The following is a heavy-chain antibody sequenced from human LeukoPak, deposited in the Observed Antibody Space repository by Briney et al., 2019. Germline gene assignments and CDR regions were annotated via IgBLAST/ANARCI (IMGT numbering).Heavy chain of an antibody. CDR3: ARARPDIVVVPATNRFDY. V-gene: IGHV4-31*03. J-gene: IGHJ4*02. CDR1: GGSISSGDYY. D-gene: IGHD2-2*01. CDR2: IYYSGTT. Sequence: PSQTLSLTCTVSGGSISSGDYYWSWIRQHPGKGLEWIGYIYYSGTTYYNPSLKSRVTISVDTSKNQFSLKLSSVTAADTAVYYCARARPDIVVVPATNRFDYWGQGTLVTVSS.